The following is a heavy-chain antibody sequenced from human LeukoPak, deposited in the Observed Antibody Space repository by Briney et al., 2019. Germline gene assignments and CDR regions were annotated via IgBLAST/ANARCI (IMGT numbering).Heavy chain of an antibody. CDR2: IYSGGST. CDR3: ARDRKSSWFDP. D-gene: IGHD2-2*01. CDR1: GFTVSSNY. Sequence: GGSLRLSCAASGFTVSSNYMSWVRQAPGKGLEWVSVIYSGGSTYYADSVKGRFTISRDNAKNSLYLQMNSLRAEDTAVYYCARDRKSSWFDPWGQGTLVTVSS. J-gene: IGHJ5*02. V-gene: IGHV3-53*01.